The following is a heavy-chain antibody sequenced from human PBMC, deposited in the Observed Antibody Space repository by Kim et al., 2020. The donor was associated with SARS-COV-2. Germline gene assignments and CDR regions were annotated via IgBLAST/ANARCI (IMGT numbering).Heavy chain of an antibody. CDR1: GDSFSAYY. CDR2: IFYGGDT. CDR3: ARSEGRASWHQFDY. Sequence: SETLSLTCTVSGDSFSAYYWSWIRHLPGKGLEWIGYIFYGGDTNYNPSLKSRVTMSWDTSRNEFSVVLTSVTDADTAIYYCARSEGRASWHQFDYWGQGILVTVSS. J-gene: IGHJ4*02. V-gene: IGHV4-59*01.